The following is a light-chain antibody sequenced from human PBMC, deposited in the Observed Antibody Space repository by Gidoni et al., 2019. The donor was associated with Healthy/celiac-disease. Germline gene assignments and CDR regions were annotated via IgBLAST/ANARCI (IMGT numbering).Light chain of an antibody. CDR2: AAC. CDR3: QQSYSTPWT. CDR1: QSISSY. V-gene: IGKV1-39*01. J-gene: IGKJ1*01. Sequence: DIQMTQSPSSLSASVGDRVTITCRASQSISSYLNWYQQKPGKAPKLLIYAACSLQSGVPSRFSGSGSGTDFTLTISSLQPEDFATYYCQQSYSTPWTFXQXTKVEIK.